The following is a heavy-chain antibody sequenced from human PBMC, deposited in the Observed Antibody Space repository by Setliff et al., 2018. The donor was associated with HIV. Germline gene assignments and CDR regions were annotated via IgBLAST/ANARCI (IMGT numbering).Heavy chain of an antibody. V-gene: IGHV1-69*02. CDR1: GGTFSSYT. J-gene: IGHJ3*02. CDR3: ASAGAWQRNALDI. D-gene: IGHD5-12*01. Sequence: SVKVSCKASGGTFSSYTISWVRQAPGQGLEWMGRIIPILGIANYAQKFQGRVTITRDTSTSTVYMELSSLRSEDTAVYYCASAGAWQRNALDIWGQGTMVTVSS. CDR2: IIPILGIA.